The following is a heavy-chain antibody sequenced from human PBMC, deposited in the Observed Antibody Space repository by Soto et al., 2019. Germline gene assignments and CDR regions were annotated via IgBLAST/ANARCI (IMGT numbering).Heavy chain of an antibody. V-gene: IGHV3-30*18. CDR3: AKVLRYFDWLTAVDY. J-gene: IGHJ4*02. Sequence: QVQLVESGGGVVQPGRSLRLSCAASGFTFSSYGMHWVRQAPGKGLEWVAVLSYDGSNKYYADSVKGRFTISRDNSKNTLYLQMNRLRAEDTAVYYCAKVLRYFDWLTAVDYWGQGTLVTVSS. CDR2: LSYDGSNK. D-gene: IGHD3-9*01. CDR1: GFTFSSYG.